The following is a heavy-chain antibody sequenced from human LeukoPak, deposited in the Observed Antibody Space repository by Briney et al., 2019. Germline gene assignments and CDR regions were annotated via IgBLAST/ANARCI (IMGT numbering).Heavy chain of an antibody. D-gene: IGHD3-10*01. Sequence: GPYLRLSCAASGFTFSIYGMHWARQAPGEGLEWQAVIWYDGSNKYYADSVKGRFTICRDNSKNTLYLQMNSLRAEDTAVYYCARGPLWFGELLDYYYGMDVWGQGTTVTVSS. CDR2: IWYDGSNK. CDR1: GFTFSIYG. CDR3: ARGPLWFGELLDYYYGMDV. V-gene: IGHV3-33*01. J-gene: IGHJ6*02.